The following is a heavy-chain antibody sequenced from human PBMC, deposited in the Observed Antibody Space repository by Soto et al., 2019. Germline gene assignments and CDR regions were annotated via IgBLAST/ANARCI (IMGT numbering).Heavy chain of an antibody. V-gene: IGHV1-46*03. D-gene: IGHD2-15*01. CDR3: ARGIVVVVAATRNWFDP. CDR2: INPSGGST. J-gene: IGHJ5*02. CDR1: GYTFTSYY. Sequence: QVQLVQSGAEVKKPGASVKVSCKASGYTFTSYYMHWVRQAPGQGLEWMGIINPSGGSTSYAQKFQGRVTMTRDTSTSTVYMELRSLRSEDTAVYYCARGIVVVVAATRNWFDPWGQGTLVTVSS.